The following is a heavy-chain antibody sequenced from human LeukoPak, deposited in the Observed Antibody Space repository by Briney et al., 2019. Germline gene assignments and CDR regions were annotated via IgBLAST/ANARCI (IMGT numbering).Heavy chain of an antibody. Sequence: GGSLRLSCAASGFTFSSYSMNWVRQAPGKGLEWVSSISSSSSYIYYADSVKGRFTISRDDAKNSLYLQMNSLRAEDTAVYYCARLGKGATYICWGQGTLVTVSS. CDR2: ISSSSSYI. J-gene: IGHJ4*02. D-gene: IGHD1-26*01. CDR1: GFTFSSYS. CDR3: ARLGKGATYIC. V-gene: IGHV3-21*01.